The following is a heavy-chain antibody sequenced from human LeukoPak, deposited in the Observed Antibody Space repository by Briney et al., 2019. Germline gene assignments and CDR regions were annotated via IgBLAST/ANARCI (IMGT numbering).Heavy chain of an antibody. CDR1: GYTFTSYD. CDR2: MNPNSGNT. V-gene: IGHV1-8*01. D-gene: IGHD4-17*01. Sequence: GASVKVSCKASGYTFTSYDIYWVRQATGQGLEWMGWMNPNSGNTGYAQKFQGRVAMTRNTSISTAYMELSSLRSEDTAVYYCARGGDYGDYVGFAYWGQGTLVTVSS. J-gene: IGHJ4*02. CDR3: ARGGDYGDYVGFAY.